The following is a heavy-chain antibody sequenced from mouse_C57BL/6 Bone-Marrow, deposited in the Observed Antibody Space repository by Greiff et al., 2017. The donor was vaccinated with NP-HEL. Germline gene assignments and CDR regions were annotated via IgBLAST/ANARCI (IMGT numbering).Heavy chain of an antibody. CDR1: GYTFTSYW. CDR2: IDPSDSET. CDR3: ARSSYYGSSYGEFDY. V-gene: IGHV1-52*01. J-gene: IGHJ2*01. Sequence: QVQLQQPGAELVRPGSSVKLSCKASGYTFTSYWMHWVKQRPIQGLEWIGNIDPSDSETHYNQKFKDKATLTVDKSSSTAYMQLSSLTSEDSAVYYCARSSYYGSSYGEFDYWGQGTTRTVSS. D-gene: IGHD1-1*01.